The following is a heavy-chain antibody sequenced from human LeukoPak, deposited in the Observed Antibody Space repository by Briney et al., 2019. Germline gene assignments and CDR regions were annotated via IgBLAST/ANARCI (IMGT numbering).Heavy chain of an antibody. V-gene: IGHV4-4*07. CDR3: ARDSRGMVRGVIPGNYYYYYYMDV. CDR2: IYTSGST. Sequence: SETLSLTCTVSGGSFSSYYWSWIRQPAGKGLEWIGRIYTSGSTNYNPSLKSRVTMSVDTSKNQFSLKLSSVTAADTAVYYCARDSRGMVRGVIPGNYYYYYYMDVWGKGTTVTISS. J-gene: IGHJ6*03. CDR1: GGSFSSYY. D-gene: IGHD3-10*01.